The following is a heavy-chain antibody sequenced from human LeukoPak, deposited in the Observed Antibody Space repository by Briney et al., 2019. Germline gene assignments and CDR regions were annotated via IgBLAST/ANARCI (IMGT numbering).Heavy chain of an antibody. D-gene: IGHD4-17*01. V-gene: IGHV3-21*01. Sequence: GRSLRLSCAASGFTFSSYSMNWVRQAPGKGLEWVSSISSSSSYIYYADSVKGRFTISRDNAKNSLYLQMNSLRAEDTAVYYCAREYGPWYFDLWGRGTLVTVSS. CDR1: GFTFSSYS. J-gene: IGHJ2*01. CDR3: AREYGPWYFDL. CDR2: ISSSSSYI.